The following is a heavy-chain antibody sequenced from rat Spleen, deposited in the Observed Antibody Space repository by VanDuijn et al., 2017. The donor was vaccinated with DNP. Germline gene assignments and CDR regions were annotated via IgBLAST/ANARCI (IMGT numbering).Heavy chain of an antibody. Sequence: EVKLVESGGGLVQPGRSLKLSCAASGFSFSDYYMAWVRQAPTKGLEWVTYISYDGGSAYYGDSVKGRFTISRDNAKSTLYLQMNSLRSEDMAIYYCARHGPGYNYFDFWGQGVMVTVSS. CDR3: ARHGPGYNYFDF. J-gene: IGHJ2*01. CDR1: GFSFSDYY. D-gene: IGHD1-4*01. V-gene: IGHV5-22*01. CDR2: ISYDGGSA.